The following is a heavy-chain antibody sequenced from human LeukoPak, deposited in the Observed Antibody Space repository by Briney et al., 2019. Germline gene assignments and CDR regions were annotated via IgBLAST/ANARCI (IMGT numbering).Heavy chain of an antibody. D-gene: IGHD5-24*01. CDR1: GTSISTYS. CDR2: IYTSGST. V-gene: IGHV4-4*09. J-gene: IGHJ3*02. Sequence: SPTLSLTCTVAGTSISTYSWSWIRQPPRKGLWWIWYIYTSGSTHYNPSLKSRVTVSVDTSKNQFSLRLSSVTAADTAVYYCARHRAEMATITDDAFDMWGQGTVVTVSS. CDR3: ARHRAEMATITDDAFDM.